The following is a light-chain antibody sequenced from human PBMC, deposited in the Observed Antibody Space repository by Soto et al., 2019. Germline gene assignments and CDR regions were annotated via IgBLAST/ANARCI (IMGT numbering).Light chain of an antibody. Sequence: QSALTQPASVSGAPGQSITISCTGTSCDIGSYNRVSWYQQPPGTAPKLIIYDVNNRPSGVPDRVSGSKSGNTASLTISGLQAEDEADYYCNSFTTSSSYVFGTGTKRTVL. CDR1: SCDIGSYNR. V-gene: IGLV2-18*02. CDR2: DVN. CDR3: NSFTTSSSYV. J-gene: IGLJ1*01.